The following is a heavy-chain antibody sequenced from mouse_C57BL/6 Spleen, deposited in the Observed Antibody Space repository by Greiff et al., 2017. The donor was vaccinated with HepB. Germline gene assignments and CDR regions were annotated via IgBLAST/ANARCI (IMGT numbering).Heavy chain of an antibody. J-gene: IGHJ3*01. Sequence: VQLQQSGAELVRPGASVTLSCKASGYTFTDYEMHWVKQTPVHGLEWIGAIDPETGGTAYNQKFKGKAILTADKSSSTAYMELRSLTSEDSAVYYCTRMPDFAYWGQGTLVTVSA. V-gene: IGHV1-15*01. CDR3: TRMPDFAY. CDR1: GYTFTDYE. CDR2: IDPETGGT.